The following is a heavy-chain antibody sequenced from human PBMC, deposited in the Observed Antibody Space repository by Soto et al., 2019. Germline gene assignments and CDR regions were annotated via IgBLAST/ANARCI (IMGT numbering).Heavy chain of an antibody. CDR3: ARAFRGGYLFDY. D-gene: IGHD3-16*01. Sequence: GGSLRLSCAASGFTFSSYWMHWVRQAPGKGLVWVSRINSDGSSTSYADSVKGRFTISRDNAKNTLYLQMNSLRAEDTAVYYCARAFRGGYLFDYWGQGTLVTVSS. J-gene: IGHJ4*02. CDR1: GFTFSSYW. V-gene: IGHV3-74*01. CDR2: INSDGSST.